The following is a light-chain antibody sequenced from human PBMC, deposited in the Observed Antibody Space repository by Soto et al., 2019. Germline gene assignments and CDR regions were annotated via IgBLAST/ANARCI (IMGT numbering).Light chain of an antibody. CDR3: QSCDRSLSSSVV. CDR1: SSNIGAGYD. V-gene: IGLV1-40*01. CDR2: GNS. J-gene: IGLJ2*01. Sequence: QSVLTQPPSVSGAPGQRVTISCTGSSSNIGAGYDVQWYQQLPGTAPKLLIYGNSNRPSGVPDRFSGAKSGTSASLAINGLQAEDEADYYCQSCDRSLSSSVVFGGGTKLTVL.